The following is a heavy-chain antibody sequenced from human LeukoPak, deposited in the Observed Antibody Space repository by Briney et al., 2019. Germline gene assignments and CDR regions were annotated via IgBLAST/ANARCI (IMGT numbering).Heavy chain of an antibody. CDR1: GYPFTGYY. CDR3: ARLADCSSSSCRSFDY. V-gene: IGHV1-2*02. J-gene: IGHJ4*02. CDR2: INPNSGFT. Sequence: ASVKVSCKASGYPFTGYYLHWVRQAPGQGLEWMGWINPNSGFTNSAQKFQGRVTMTRDTSISTAYMELSRLRSDDTAVYYCARLADCSSSSCRSFDYWGQGTLVTVSS. D-gene: IGHD2-2*01.